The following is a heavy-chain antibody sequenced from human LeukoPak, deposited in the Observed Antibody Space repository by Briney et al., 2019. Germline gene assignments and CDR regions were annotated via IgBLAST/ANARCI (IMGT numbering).Heavy chain of an antibody. CDR2: INPNSGGT. V-gene: IGHV1-2*02. CDR3: ARDQVWEGADHSGDLLHYYGMDV. D-gene: IGHD2-21*02. Sequence: ASVKVSCKASGYTFTGYYIHWVRQAPGQGLEWMGWINPNSGGTNYAQKFQGRVTMTRDTSISTAYMELSRLRSEDTAVYYCARDQVWEGADHSGDLLHYYGMDVWGQGTTVTVSS. J-gene: IGHJ6*02. CDR1: GYTFTGYY.